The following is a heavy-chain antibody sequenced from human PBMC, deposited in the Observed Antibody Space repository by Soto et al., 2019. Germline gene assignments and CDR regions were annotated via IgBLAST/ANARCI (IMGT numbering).Heavy chain of an antibody. CDR1: GDSMTTYY. Sequence: SETLSLTCSVSGDSMTTYYWTWIRQAPGKGLEWIGYVYDSGSTNYNPSLKSRVTISLDPSNSQFSLKLTSVAAADTAVYYCARLTYYYDSSGYYYFDYWGQGTLVTVSS. CDR2: VYDSGST. J-gene: IGHJ4*02. V-gene: IGHV4-59*01. D-gene: IGHD3-22*01. CDR3: ARLTYYYDSSGYYYFDY.